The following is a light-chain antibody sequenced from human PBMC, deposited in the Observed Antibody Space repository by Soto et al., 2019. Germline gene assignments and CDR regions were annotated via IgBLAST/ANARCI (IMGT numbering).Light chain of an antibody. CDR1: QSISSY. J-gene: IGKJ1*01. CDR2: AAS. Sequence: DIQLTQSPSSLSASVGDRVTITCRASQSISSYLNWYQQTKGKAPKLLIYAASSLQSGVPSRFSGRGSWTDFTLTISSLQPEDFETYYCQQSYSNPPTFGQGTQVEI. CDR3: QQSYSNPPT. V-gene: IGKV1-39*01.